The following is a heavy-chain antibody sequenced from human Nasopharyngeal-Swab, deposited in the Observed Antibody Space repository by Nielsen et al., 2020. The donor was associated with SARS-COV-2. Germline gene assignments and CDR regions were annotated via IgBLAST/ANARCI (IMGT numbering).Heavy chain of an antibody. CDR1: GFTFSSYG. CDR2: ISYDGSNK. Sequence: GESLKISCAASGFTFSSYGMHWVRQAPGKGLEWVAVISYDGSNKYYADSVKGRFTISRDNSKNTLYLQMNSLGAEDTAVYYCAKEAYVSIVRGVTPWFDPWGQGTLVTVSS. J-gene: IGHJ5*02. D-gene: IGHD3-10*01. V-gene: IGHV3-30*18. CDR3: AKEAYVSIVRGVTPWFDP.